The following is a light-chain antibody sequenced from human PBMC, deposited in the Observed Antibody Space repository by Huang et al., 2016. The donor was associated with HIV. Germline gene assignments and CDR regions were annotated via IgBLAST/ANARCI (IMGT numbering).Light chain of an antibody. CDR1: QSVTSN. J-gene: IGKJ2*01. Sequence: EIVMTQSPATLSVSPGERATLFCRASQSVTSNLAWYQQKPGQAPRLLIYGASTRATGIPARFSGSVSGTEFTLTISSLQSEDFAVYYCQQYNNWPPDTFGQGTKLEIK. CDR2: GAS. CDR3: QQYNNWPPDT. V-gene: IGKV3-15*01.